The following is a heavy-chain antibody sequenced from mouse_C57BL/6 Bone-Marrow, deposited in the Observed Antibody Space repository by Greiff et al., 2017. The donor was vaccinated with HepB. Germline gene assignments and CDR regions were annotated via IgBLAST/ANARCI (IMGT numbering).Heavy chain of an antibody. CDR3: ARLGFDY. CDR1: GFTFSDYY. Sequence: EVKLVESGGGLVQPGGSLKLSCAASGFTFSDYYMYWVRQTPEKRLEWVAYISNGGGSTYYPDTVKGRFTISRDNAKKSLSLQMSRLKSEDTAMYYCARLGFDYWGQGTTLTVSS. J-gene: IGHJ2*01. V-gene: IGHV5-12*01. CDR2: ISNGGGST.